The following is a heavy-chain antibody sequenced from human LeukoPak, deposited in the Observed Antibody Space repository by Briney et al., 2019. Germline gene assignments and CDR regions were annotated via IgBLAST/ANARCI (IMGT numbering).Heavy chain of an antibody. D-gene: IGHD6-13*01. CDR2: ISYDGSNK. CDR1: GFTFSSYA. Sequence: GGSLRLSCAASGFTFSSYAMHWVRQAPGKGLEWVAVISYDGSNKYYADSVKGRFTISRDNSKNTLYLQMNSLRAEDTAVYHCAKDSIAAGTPLRSPFDYWGQGTLVTVSS. V-gene: IGHV3-30-3*01. J-gene: IGHJ4*02. CDR3: AKDSIAAGTPLRSPFDY.